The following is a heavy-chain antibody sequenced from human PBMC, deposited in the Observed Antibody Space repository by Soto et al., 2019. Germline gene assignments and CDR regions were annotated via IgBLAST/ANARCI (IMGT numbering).Heavy chain of an antibody. CDR1: GFTFSSYG. CDR3: ARAVRGVIIGPMPDY. CDR2: IWYDGSNK. J-gene: IGHJ4*02. V-gene: IGHV3-33*01. Sequence: GGSLRLSCAASGFTFSSYGMHWVRQAPGKGLEWVAVIWYDGSNKYYADSVKGRFTISRDNSKNTLYLQMNSLRAEDTAVYYCARAVRGVIIGPMPDYWGQGTLVTVSS. D-gene: IGHD3-10*01.